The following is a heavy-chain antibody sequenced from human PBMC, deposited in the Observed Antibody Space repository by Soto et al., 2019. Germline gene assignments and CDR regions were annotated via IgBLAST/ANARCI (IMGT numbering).Heavy chain of an antibody. J-gene: IGHJ3*02. CDR2: ISVSSDTT. CDR1: KFIFDTYA. V-gene: IGHV3-23*01. Sequence: GGSLRLSCAASKFIFDTYAMSRVRQAPGKGLEWVSAISVSSDTTYYADSVKGRFTMSRDNSKNTVYLQMNSLRAEDTAMYYCARLYCSSPSCYSVGAFEIRGQGTMVTVSS. D-gene: IGHD2-2*01. CDR3: ARLYCSSPSCYSVGAFEI.